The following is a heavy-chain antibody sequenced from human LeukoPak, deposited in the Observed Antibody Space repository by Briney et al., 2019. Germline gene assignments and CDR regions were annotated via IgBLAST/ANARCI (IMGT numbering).Heavy chain of an antibody. V-gene: IGHV4-4*07. CDR1: GFTFSNAW. J-gene: IGHJ4*02. D-gene: IGHD3-22*01. CDR2: IYTSGST. Sequence: GSLRLSCAASGFTFSNAWMSWVRQAPGKGLEWIGRIYTSGSTNYNPSLKSRVTMSVDTSKNQFSLKLSSVTAADTAVYYCARDVGYDSSGYYDPAYFDYWGQGTPVTVSS. CDR3: ARDVGYDSSGYYDPAYFDY.